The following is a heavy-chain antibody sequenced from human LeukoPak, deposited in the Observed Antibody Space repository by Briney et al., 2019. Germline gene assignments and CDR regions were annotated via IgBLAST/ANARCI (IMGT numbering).Heavy chain of an antibody. Sequence: ASVKVSCKVSGYTLTELSMHWVRQAPGKGLEWMGGFDPEDGETIYAQKFQGRVTMTRDKSTSTIYMELSSLRSEDTAMYYCARDTDLCSGGSCYSFPVDYWGQGTLVTVSS. V-gene: IGHV1-24*01. CDR1: GYTLTELS. CDR2: FDPEDGET. CDR3: ARDTDLCSGGSCYSFPVDY. J-gene: IGHJ4*02. D-gene: IGHD2-15*01.